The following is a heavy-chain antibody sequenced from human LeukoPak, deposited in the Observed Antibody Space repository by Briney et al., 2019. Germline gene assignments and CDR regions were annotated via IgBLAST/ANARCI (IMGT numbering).Heavy chain of an antibody. CDR3: ARGSYDFWSGSPQAWFDP. D-gene: IGHD3-3*01. V-gene: IGHV4-59*13. CDR2: IYYSGST. J-gene: IGHJ5*02. Sequence: PSETLSLTCTVSGGSISSYYWSWIRQPPGKRLEWIGYIYYSGSTNYNPSLKSRVTISVDTSKNQFSLKLSSVTAADTAVYYCARGSYDFWSGSPQAWFDPWGQGTLVTVSS. CDR1: GGSISSYY.